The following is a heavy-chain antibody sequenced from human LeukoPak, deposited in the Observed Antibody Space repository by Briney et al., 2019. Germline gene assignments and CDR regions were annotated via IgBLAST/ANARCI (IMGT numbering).Heavy chain of an antibody. CDR2: INHSGST. V-gene: IGHV4-34*01. CDR1: GGSFSGYY. D-gene: IGHD1-1*01. CDR3: ARGTTWSIRPSESYFDY. Sequence: SETLSLTCAVYGGSFSGYYWSWIRQPPGKGLEWIGEINHSGSTNYNPSLKSRVTISVDTSKNQFSLKLSSVTAADTAVYYCARGTTWSIRPSESYFDYWGQGTLVTVSS. J-gene: IGHJ4*02.